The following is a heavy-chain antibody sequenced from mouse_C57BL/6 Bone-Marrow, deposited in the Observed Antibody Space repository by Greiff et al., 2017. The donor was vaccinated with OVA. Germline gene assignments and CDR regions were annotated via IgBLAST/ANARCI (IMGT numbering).Heavy chain of an antibody. Sequence: LVESGAELVKPGASVKISCKASGYAFSSYWMNWVKQRPGKGLEWIGQIYPGDGDTNYNGKFKGKATLTADKSSSTAYMQLSSLTSEDSAVYFCARPYYGSPYAMDYWGQGTSVTVSS. CDR1: GYAFSSYW. D-gene: IGHD1-1*01. V-gene: IGHV1-80*01. J-gene: IGHJ4*01. CDR2: IYPGDGDT. CDR3: ARPYYGSPYAMDY.